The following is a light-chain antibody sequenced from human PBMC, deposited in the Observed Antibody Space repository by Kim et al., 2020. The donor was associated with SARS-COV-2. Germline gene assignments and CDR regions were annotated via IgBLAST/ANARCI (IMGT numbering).Light chain of an antibody. V-gene: IGLV2-14*01. Sequence: LTQPASVSGSPGQSITISCTGTSSDVGGHNTVSWYQQHPGKVPKVIIYDVSKRPSGVSNRISGSKSGNTASLTISGLQAEDEADYYCSSYALSQTYVFGTGTQLTVL. CDR1: SSDVGGHNT. CDR3: SSYALSQTYV. J-gene: IGLJ1*01. CDR2: DVS.